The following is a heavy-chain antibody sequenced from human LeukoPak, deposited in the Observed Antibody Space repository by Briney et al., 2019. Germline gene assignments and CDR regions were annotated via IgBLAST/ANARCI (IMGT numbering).Heavy chain of an antibody. Sequence: ASVKVSCKASGYTFTNYYMHWVRQAAGQGLEWMGWINPDSGGTNYAQKFQGWVTMTRDTSISTAYIELSRLRSDDTAVYYCARGLGDYGDYDYWGQGTLVTVSS. D-gene: IGHD4-17*01. CDR2: INPDSGGT. V-gene: IGHV1-2*04. CDR3: ARGLGDYGDYDY. J-gene: IGHJ4*02. CDR1: GYTFTNYY.